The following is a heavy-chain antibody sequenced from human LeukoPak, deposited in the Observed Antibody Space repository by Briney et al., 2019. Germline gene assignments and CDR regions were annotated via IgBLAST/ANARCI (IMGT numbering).Heavy chain of an antibody. Sequence: KPGGSLRLSCAASGFTFSSYTMHWVRQAPGKGLEWVSSINSRSSHTYYADSVKGRFTISKDDAKNTLYLQMNILRAEDTAVYYCARDVVSGDYWGQGTLVTVSS. CDR3: ARDVVSGDY. CDR2: INSRSSHT. D-gene: IGHD2-15*01. V-gene: IGHV3-21*06. CDR1: GFTFSSYT. J-gene: IGHJ4*02.